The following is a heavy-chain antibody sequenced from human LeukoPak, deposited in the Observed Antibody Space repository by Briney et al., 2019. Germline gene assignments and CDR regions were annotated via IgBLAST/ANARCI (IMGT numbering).Heavy chain of an antibody. CDR2: INPNSGGT. CDR1: GYTFTGYY. D-gene: IGHD2-2*01. CDR3: ARDIGDCSSTSCQLEFDP. Sequence: ASVKVSCKASGYTFTGYYVHWVRQAPGQGLEWMGWINPNSGGTNYAQKFQGRVTMTRDTSISTAYMELSRLRSDDTAVYYCARDIGDCSSTSCQLEFDPWGQGTLVTVSS. V-gene: IGHV1-2*02. J-gene: IGHJ5*02.